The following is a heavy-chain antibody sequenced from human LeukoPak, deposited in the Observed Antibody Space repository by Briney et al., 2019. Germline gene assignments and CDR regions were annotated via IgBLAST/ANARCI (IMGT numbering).Heavy chain of an antibody. CDR3: ATMTTVTMYSYYFDS. CDR1: SGSINTSNYY. CDR2: IFYRGGT. Sequence: SETLSLTCTVSSGSINTSNYYWGWIRQPPGKGLEWIGNIFYRGGTYYSPSLKSRVTISLDTSKNQFSLSLRSVTAADTAVYSCATMTTVTMYSYYFDSWGQGTLVTVS. J-gene: IGHJ4*02. V-gene: IGHV4-39*07. D-gene: IGHD4-11*01.